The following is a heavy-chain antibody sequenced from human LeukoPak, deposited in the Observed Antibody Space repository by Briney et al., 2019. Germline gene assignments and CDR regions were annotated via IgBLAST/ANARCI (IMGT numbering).Heavy chain of an antibody. CDR3: ARASHDYGDYSHFDY. D-gene: IGHD4-17*01. CDR1: GGSISSSSYY. V-gene: IGHV4-39*07. J-gene: IGHJ4*02. Sequence: PSETLSLTCTVSGGSISSSSYYWGWIRQPPGKGLEWIGSIYYSGSTYYNPSLKSRVTISVDTSKNPFSLKLSSVTAADTAVYYCARASHDYGDYSHFDYWGQGTLVTVSS. CDR2: IYYSGST.